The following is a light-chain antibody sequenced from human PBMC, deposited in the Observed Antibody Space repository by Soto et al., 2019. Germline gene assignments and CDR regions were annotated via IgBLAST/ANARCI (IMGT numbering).Light chain of an antibody. V-gene: IGKV3-15*01. Sequence: EIVMTQSPATLSVSPGERATLSCRASEGVSSNLAWYQQKPGQAPRLLIYGASTRATGVPARFSGSGSETEFTLTISSLQSEDFAVFYCHQYGISPPTFGPGTKVDIK. CDR1: EGVSSN. CDR3: HQYGISPPT. J-gene: IGKJ1*01. CDR2: GAS.